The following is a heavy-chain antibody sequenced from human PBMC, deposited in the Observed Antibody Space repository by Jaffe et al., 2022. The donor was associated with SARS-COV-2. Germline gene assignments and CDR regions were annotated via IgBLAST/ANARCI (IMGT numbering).Heavy chain of an antibody. J-gene: IGHJ3*02. V-gene: IGHV3-23*01. CDR2: IGRNGGST. CDR3: TKDQVLEPSEGEFDM. CDR1: GFTFSRYA. D-gene: IGHD1-1*01. Sequence: EVQLLESGGGLAQPGGSLRLSCAASGFTFSRYAMSWVRQAPGKGLEWVSGIGRNGGSTYYADSVKGRFTISRDNSNNMLFLQMDSLRGEDTALYYCTKDQVLEPSEGEFDMWGQGTMVTVSS.